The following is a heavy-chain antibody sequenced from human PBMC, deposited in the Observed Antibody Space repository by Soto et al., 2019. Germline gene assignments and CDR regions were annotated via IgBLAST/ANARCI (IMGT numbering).Heavy chain of an antibody. D-gene: IGHD1-26*01. Sequence: QVQLVQSGAEVKKPGASVTVSCKASGGTFSSYTISWVRQAPGPGLERMAGISPIFGTPIYAQKFQDRVTITADDSTMTAYMEMNRLTSADTAVYYCARVVVGSRLSLDYWGQGTLVTISS. J-gene: IGHJ4*02. CDR3: ARVVVGSRLSLDY. CDR2: ISPIFGTP. CDR1: GGTFSSYT. V-gene: IGHV1-69*01.